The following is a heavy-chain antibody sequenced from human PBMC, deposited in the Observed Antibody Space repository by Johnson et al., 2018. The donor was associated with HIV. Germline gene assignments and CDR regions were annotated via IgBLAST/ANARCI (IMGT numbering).Heavy chain of an antibody. V-gene: IGHV3-53*01. CDR3: AKTRRGGNRDALDM. J-gene: IGHJ3*02. Sequence: EQLVESGGGLVQPGGSLRLSCAASGFTVSSNYMSWVRQAPGKGLAWVSTISYSGGTTSYADSVKGRFTISRDNSKNPLHLQMNSLRAEDRAVFYCAKTRRGGNRDALDMWGQGTMVTVSS. CDR2: ISYSGGTT. D-gene: IGHD1-14*01. CDR1: GFTVSSNY.